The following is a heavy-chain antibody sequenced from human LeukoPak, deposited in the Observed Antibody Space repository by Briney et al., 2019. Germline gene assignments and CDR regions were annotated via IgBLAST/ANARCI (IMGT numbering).Heavy chain of an antibody. CDR2: IYYSGST. CDR1: GGSISSYY. J-gene: IGHJ4*02. V-gene: IGHV4-59*08. D-gene: IGHD2-15*01. CDR3: ARHTQYCSGGSCYTARTGFDY. Sequence: SETLSLTCTVSGGSISSYYWSWIRQPPGKGLEWIGYIYYSGSTNYNPSLKSRATISVDTSKNQFSLKLSSVTAADTAVYYCARHTQYCSGGSCYTARTGFDYWGQGTLVTVSS.